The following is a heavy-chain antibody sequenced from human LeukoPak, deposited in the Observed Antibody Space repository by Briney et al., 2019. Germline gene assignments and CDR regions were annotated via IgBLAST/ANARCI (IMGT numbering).Heavy chain of an antibody. CDR1: GFTFSSYR. Sequence: GGSLRLSCAASGFTFSSYRMNWVRQAPGKGLEWVSYISSSSSTIYYADSVKGRFTISRDNAKNSLYLQMNSLRAEDTAVYYCAREGQWRSFDIWGQGTMVTVSS. V-gene: IGHV3-48*01. D-gene: IGHD6-19*01. CDR3: AREGQWRSFDI. J-gene: IGHJ3*02. CDR2: ISSSSSTI.